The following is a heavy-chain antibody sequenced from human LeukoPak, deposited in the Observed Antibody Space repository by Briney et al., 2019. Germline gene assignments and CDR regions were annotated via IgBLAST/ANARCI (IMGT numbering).Heavy chain of an antibody. Sequence: SVKVSCKASGGTFSSYAISWVRQAPGQGLEWMGGIIPIFGTANYAQKFQGRVTITADESTSTAYMELSSLRSEETAMYYCASTDRGYSYGWDYYFDYWGQGTLVTVSS. CDR2: IIPIFGTA. J-gene: IGHJ4*02. CDR3: ASTDRGYSYGWDYYFDY. CDR1: GGTFSSYA. V-gene: IGHV1-69*01. D-gene: IGHD5-18*01.